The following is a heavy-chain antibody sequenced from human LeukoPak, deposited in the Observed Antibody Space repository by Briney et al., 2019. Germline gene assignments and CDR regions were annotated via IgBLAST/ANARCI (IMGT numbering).Heavy chain of an antibody. CDR2: ISSSGSTI. D-gene: IGHD3-22*01. V-gene: IGHV3-11*01. CDR1: GFTFSDYY. J-gene: IGHJ4*02. CDR3: ARTRYYYDSSGYYVY. Sequence: KPGGSLRLSCAASGFTFSDYYMSWIRQAPGEGLEWVSYISSSGSTIYYADSVKGRFTISRDNAKNSLYLQMNSLRAEDTAVYYCARTRYYYDSSGYYVYWGQGTLVTVSS.